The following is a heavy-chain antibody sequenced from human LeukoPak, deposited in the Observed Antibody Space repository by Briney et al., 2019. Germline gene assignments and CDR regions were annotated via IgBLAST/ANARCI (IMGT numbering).Heavy chain of an antibody. CDR2: IYYSGST. J-gene: IGHJ6*02. V-gene: IGHV4-59*01. Sequence: NPSETLSLNCTVSGGSISSYYWSWIRQPPGKGLEWIGYIYYSGSTNYNPSLKSRVTISVDTSKNQFSLKLSSVTAADTAVYYCARDGLVPYGMDVWGQGTTVTVSS. CDR1: GGSISSYY. D-gene: IGHD3/OR15-3a*01. CDR3: ARDGLVPYGMDV.